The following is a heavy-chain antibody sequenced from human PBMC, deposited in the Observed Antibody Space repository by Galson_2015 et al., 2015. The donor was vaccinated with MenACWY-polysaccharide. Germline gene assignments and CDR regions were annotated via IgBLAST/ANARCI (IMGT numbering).Heavy chain of an antibody. J-gene: IGHJ5*02. CDR1: GASISSGSHY. CDR3: AGIPATEISYGWFDP. D-gene: IGHD4-17*01. V-gene: IGHV4-31*11. Sequence: TLSLTCAVSGASISSGSHYWSWFRQYPGKNLEWIAYIYYTGRSNYNPSLRSRVTISIDMSKNQFSLNLSSVTAADTAVYFCAGIPATEISYGWFDPWGQGTLVTVSS. CDR2: IYYTGRS.